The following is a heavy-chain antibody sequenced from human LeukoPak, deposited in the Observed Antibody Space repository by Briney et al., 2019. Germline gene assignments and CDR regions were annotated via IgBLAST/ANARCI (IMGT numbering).Heavy chain of an antibody. J-gene: IGHJ4*02. D-gene: IGHD2-2*02. Sequence: GGSLRLSCAASGFTFSSYAMHWVRQAPGKGLEWVAVISYDGSNKYYADSVKGRFTISRDNSKNTLYLQMNSLRAEDTAEYYCARGSGYCSSTSCYTGTSFDYWGQGTLVTVSS. CDR2: ISYDGSNK. V-gene: IGHV3-30-3*01. CDR1: GFTFSSYA. CDR3: ARGSGYCSSTSCYTGTSFDY.